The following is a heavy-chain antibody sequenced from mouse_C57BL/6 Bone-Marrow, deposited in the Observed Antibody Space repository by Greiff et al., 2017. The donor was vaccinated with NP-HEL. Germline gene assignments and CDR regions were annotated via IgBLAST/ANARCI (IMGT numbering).Heavy chain of an antibody. V-gene: IGHV1-15*01. CDR3: TRRPYDYDVYYYAMDY. D-gene: IGHD2-4*01. CDR1: GYTFTDYE. CDR2: IDPETGGT. J-gene: IGHJ4*01. Sequence: QVQLKESGAELVRPGASVTLSCKASGYTFTDYEMHWVKQTPVHGLEWIGAIDPETGGTAYNQKFKGKAILTADKSSSTAYMELRSLTSEDSAVYYCTRRPYDYDVYYYAMDYWGQGTSVTVSS.